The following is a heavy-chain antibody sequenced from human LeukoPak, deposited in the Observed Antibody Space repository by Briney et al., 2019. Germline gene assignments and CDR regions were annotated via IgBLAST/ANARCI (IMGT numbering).Heavy chain of an antibody. V-gene: IGHV3-20*04. CDR3: ARREYYYDSSGRGSNDAFDI. CDR1: GFTFDDYG. D-gene: IGHD3-22*01. Sequence: GGSLRLSCAASGFTFDDYGMSWVRQAPGKGLEWVSGINWNGGSTDYADSVKGRFTISRDNAKKSLYLQMNSLRAEDTALYYCARREYYYDSSGRGSNDAFDIWGQGTMVTVSS. J-gene: IGHJ3*02. CDR2: INWNGGST.